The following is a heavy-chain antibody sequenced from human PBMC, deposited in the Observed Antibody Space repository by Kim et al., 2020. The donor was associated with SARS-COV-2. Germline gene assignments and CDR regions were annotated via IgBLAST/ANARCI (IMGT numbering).Heavy chain of an antibody. CDR3: TPSIQAAGAVYVDV. Sequence: AASVKGRFTISGDNSKNTAYLQMNSLKTEDTAVYYCTPSIQAAGAVYVDVWGQGTTVTVSS. V-gene: IGHV3-73*01. D-gene: IGHD6-13*01. J-gene: IGHJ6*02.